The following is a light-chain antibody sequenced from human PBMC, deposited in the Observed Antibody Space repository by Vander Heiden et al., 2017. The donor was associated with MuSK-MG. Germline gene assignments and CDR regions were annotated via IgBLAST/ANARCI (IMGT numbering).Light chain of an antibody. Sequence: DIQFTQSPSFLSASVGDRVTITCRASQGISSYLAWYQQKPGKAPKLLIYAASTLQSGVPSRFSGSGSGTEFTLTISSLQPEDFATYYCQQLNSYPWTFGQGTKVEIK. J-gene: IGKJ1*01. CDR2: AAS. CDR1: QGISSY. CDR3: QQLNSYPWT. V-gene: IGKV1-9*01.